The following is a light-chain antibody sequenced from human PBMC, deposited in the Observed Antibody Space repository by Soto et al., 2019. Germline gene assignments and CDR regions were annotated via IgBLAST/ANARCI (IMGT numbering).Light chain of an antibody. Sequence: EIVLTQSPATLSLSPGERATLSCRTSQSVSSYFAWYQQKPGRAPRLLIYDASNRATGSPARFIGSGSGKDFTLTISSLEPEDFAVYYCQQRSNWPITFGQGTRLEIK. CDR1: QSVSSY. CDR3: QQRSNWPIT. J-gene: IGKJ5*01. CDR2: DAS. V-gene: IGKV3-11*01.